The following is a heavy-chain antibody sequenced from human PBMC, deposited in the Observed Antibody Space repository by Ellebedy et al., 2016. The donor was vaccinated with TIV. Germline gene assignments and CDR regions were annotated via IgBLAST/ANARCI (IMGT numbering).Heavy chain of an antibody. CDR2: ISSSGTNI. CDR3: VGPHWLVYS. D-gene: IGHD6-19*01. CDR1: GFTVSDYF. Sequence: GESLKISCAGSGFTVSDYFMSWVRQAPGKGLEWISYISSSGTNIYYADSVKGRFTVARDHAKNSMYLQMNSLRVDDTAVYYCVGPHWLVYSWGQGTLVTVSS. J-gene: IGHJ5*02. V-gene: IGHV3-11*01.